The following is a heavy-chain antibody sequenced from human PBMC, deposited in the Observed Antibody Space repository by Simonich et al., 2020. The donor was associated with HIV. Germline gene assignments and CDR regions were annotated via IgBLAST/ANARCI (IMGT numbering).Heavy chain of an antibody. Sequence: QVQLVQSGAEVKKPGASVKVSCKASGYTFTDNYMHWVRQAPGQGLEWMGWIKPKNGDTNYAQKFQGRVTMTRDTSITTAYMELSRLTSDDTAVYFCAREGEMLDDTFDIWGQGTKVIVSS. CDR3: AREGEMLDDTFDI. CDR1: GYTFTDNY. CDR2: IKPKNGDT. D-gene: IGHD1-1*01. V-gene: IGHV1-2*02. J-gene: IGHJ3*02.